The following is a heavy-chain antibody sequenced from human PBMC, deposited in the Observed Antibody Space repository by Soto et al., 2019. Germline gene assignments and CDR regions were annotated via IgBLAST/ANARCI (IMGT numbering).Heavy chain of an antibody. CDR3: ARGHYDSGLNEVYYGMDV. CDR2: ISSSGSTI. D-gene: IGHD3-22*01. V-gene: IGHV3-48*03. CDR1: GFTFSSYE. Sequence: GGSLRLSCAASGFTFSSYEMTWVRQAPGKGLEWVSYISSSGSTIYYADSVKGRCTISRDNAKNSLYLQMNSLRAEDTAVYYCARGHYDSGLNEVYYGMDVWGQGTTVTVSS. J-gene: IGHJ6*02.